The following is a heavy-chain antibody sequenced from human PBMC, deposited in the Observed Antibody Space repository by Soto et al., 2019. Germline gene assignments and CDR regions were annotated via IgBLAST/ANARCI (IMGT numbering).Heavy chain of an antibody. CDR3: ARDGGVDYSYVEYYFDY. V-gene: IGHV3-33*01. CDR1: GFTFSSYG. CDR2: IWYDGSNK. J-gene: IGHJ4*02. D-gene: IGHD4-4*01. Sequence: GGSLRLSCAASGFTFSSYGMHWVRQAPGKGLEWVAVIWYDGSNKYYADSVKGRFTISRDNSKNTLYLQMNSLRAEDTAVYYCARDGGVDYSYVEYYFDYWGQGTLVTVSS.